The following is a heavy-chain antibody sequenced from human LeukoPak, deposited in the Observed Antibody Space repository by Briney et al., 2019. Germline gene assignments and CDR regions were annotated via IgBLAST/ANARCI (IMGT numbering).Heavy chain of an antibody. D-gene: IGHD6-25*01. CDR2: IGTSSTTI. Sequence: GGSLRLSCAASGFTFSSYTMNWVRQPPGKGLEWVSNIGTSSTTIYYADSVKGRFTISRDNAKNSLYLQMNSLRADDTAVYYCARFAAGGSNYYYMDVWGKGTMVTVSS. J-gene: IGHJ6*03. CDR3: ARFAAGGSNYYYMDV. V-gene: IGHV3-48*01. CDR1: GFTFSSYT.